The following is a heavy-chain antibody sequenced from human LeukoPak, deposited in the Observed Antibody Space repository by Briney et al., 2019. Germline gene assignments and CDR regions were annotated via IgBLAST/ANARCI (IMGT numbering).Heavy chain of an antibody. Sequence: SETLSLTCAVYGGSFSGYYWSWIRQPPGKGLEWIGEINHSGSTNYNPSLESRVTISVDTSKNQFSLKLSSVTAADTAVYYCARGGGLYSYHAYWGQGTLVTVSS. CDR3: ARGGGLYSYHAY. CDR2: INHSGST. J-gene: IGHJ4*02. CDR1: GGSFSGYY. V-gene: IGHV4-34*01. D-gene: IGHD5-18*01.